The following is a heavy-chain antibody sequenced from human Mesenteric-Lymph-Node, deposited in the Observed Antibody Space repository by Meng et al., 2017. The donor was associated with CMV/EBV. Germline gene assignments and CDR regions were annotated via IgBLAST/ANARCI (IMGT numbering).Heavy chain of an antibody. D-gene: IGHD3-3*01. CDR3: ARATGYDFWSGHSDAFDI. CDR2: INHSGST. CDR1: GGSLSGYD. J-gene: IGHJ3*02. V-gene: IGHV4-34*01. Sequence: SETLSLTCGVSGGSLSGYDWSWIRQPPGRRLEWIGEINHSGSTTYNPSLKGRVTISLDTSKNQFSLKLSSVTAADTAVYYCARATGYDFWSGHSDAFDIWGRGTMVTVSS.